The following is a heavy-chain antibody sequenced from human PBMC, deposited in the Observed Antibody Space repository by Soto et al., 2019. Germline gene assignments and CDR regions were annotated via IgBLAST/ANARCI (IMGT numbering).Heavy chain of an antibody. CDR3: ARAPTDYSHDY. CDR2: VYYSGST. D-gene: IGHD4-4*01. Sequence: SETLSLTCTVSGGSIVTTTYYWGWLRQPPGKGLEWIGSVYYSGSTYYNPSLKSRVTISVDTSMNQFSLMLSSVTAADTAVYFCARAPTDYSHDYWGLGNLVTVSS. V-gene: IGHV4-39*01. CDR1: GGSIVTTTYY. J-gene: IGHJ4*02.